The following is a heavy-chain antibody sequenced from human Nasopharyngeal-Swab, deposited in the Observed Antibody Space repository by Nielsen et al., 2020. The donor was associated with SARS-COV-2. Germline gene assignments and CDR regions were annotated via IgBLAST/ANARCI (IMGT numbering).Heavy chain of an antibody. V-gene: IGHV4-39*01. CDR1: GGSISDASYN. J-gene: IGHJ4*02. CDR3: ARHDQWLIRLKN. D-gene: IGHD6-19*01. Sequence: SETLSLTCTVSGGSISDASYNWGWIRQPPGRGPEWIAAIFYTGITYYSSSLRSRATISIDTSKNQFSLNLISVTAADTAVYYCARHDQWLIRLKNWGQGALVTVS. CDR2: IFYTGIT.